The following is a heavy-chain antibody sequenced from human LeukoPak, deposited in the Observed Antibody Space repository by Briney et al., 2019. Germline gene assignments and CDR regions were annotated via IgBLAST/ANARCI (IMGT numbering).Heavy chain of an antibody. J-gene: IGHJ2*01. CDR1: GFTFSSYE. D-gene: IGHD2-15*01. V-gene: IGHV3-74*01. CDR2: INSDGSST. Sequence: GGSLRLSCAASGFTFSSYEMHWVRQVPGKGLVWVSRINSDGSSTSYADSVKGRFTISRDNAKDTLYLQMNSLRAEDTAMYYCARGSDCSGGSCYSYWYFDLWGRGTLVTVSS. CDR3: ARGSDCSGGSCYSYWYFDL.